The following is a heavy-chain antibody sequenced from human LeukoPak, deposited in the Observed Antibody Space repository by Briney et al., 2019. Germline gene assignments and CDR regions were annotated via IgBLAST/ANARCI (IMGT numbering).Heavy chain of an antibody. D-gene: IGHD4-23*01. V-gene: IGHV3-48*03. CDR1: GFTFGNYA. CDR3: ARDYGGSSPFDY. Sequence: QPGGSLRLSCAASGFTFGNYAMHWVRQAPGKGLEWVSYISSSGSTIYYADSVKGRFTISRDNAKNSLYLQMNSLRAEDTAVYYCARDYGGSSPFDYWGQGTLVTVSS. J-gene: IGHJ4*02. CDR2: ISSSGSTI.